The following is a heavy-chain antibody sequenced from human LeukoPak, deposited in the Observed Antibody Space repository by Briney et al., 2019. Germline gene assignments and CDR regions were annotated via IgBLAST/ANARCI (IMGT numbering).Heavy chain of an antibody. Sequence: ASVKVSCKASGYTFTGYYMHWVRQAPGQGLEWMGWINPNSGGTNYAQKFQGRVTMTRDTSISTAYMELSRLRSGDTAVYYCARYYYDSSGTVAAPWGQGTLVTVSS. V-gene: IGHV1-2*02. CDR1: GYTFTGYY. J-gene: IGHJ5*02. D-gene: IGHD3-22*01. CDR2: INPNSGGT. CDR3: ARYYYDSSGTVAAP.